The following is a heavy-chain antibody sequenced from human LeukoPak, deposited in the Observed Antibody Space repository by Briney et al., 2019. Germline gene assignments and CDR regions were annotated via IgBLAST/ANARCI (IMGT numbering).Heavy chain of an antibody. CDR1: GGSISSYY. CDR2: IYYSGST. D-gene: IGHD3-3*01. J-gene: IGHJ4*02. CDR3: ARGYDFWSGPFDY. Sequence: SETLSLTCTVSGGSISSYYWSWIRQPPGKGLEWLGYIYYSGSTNYNPSLKSRVTISVDTSKNQFSLKLSSVTAADTAVYYCARGYDFWSGPFDYWGQGTLVTVSS. V-gene: IGHV4-59*01.